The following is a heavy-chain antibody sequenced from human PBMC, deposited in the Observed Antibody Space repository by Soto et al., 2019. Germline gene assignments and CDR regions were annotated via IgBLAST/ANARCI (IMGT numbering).Heavy chain of an antibody. V-gene: IGHV3-66*02. CDR1: GFTVSSNY. CDR3: ARAPTSTYCSSTSCYDYYYYMDV. J-gene: IGHJ6*03. Sequence: GGSLRLSCAASGFTVSSNYMSWVRQAPGKGLEWVSVIFTGGSTYYADSVKGRFTISRHSSKNTVYLQMNSLRAEDTAVYYCARAPTSTYCSSTSCYDYYYYMDVWGKGITVTVSS. CDR2: IFTGGST. D-gene: IGHD2-2*01.